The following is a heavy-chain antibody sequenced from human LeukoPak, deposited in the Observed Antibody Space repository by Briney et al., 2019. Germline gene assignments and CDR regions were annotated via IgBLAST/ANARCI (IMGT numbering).Heavy chain of an antibody. CDR1: GFTFSSYS. Sequence: GGSLRLSCAASGFTFSSYSMNWVRQAPGKGLEWVSYISSSSSTIYYADSVKGRFTISRDNAKNSLYLQMNSLRAEDTAVYYCARHGSGSYYYYYYGMDVWGQGTTVTVSS. CDR2: ISSSSSTI. D-gene: IGHD3-10*01. J-gene: IGHJ6*02. CDR3: ARHGSGSYYYYYYGMDV. V-gene: IGHV3-48*01.